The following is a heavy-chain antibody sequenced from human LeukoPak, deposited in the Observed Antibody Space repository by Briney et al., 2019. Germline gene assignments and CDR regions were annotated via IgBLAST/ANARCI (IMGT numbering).Heavy chain of an antibody. CDR1: GFTFSSYS. J-gene: IGHJ4*02. CDR2: ISSSSSYI. Sequence: GGSLRLSCAASGFTFSSYSMNWVRQAPGKGLEWVSSISSSSSYIYYADSVKGRFTISRDNAKNSLYLQMNSPRAEDTAVYYCARAQPSSTKYCSSTSCYGFVYWGQGTLVTVSS. CDR3: ARAQPSSTKYCSSTSCYGFVY. V-gene: IGHV3-21*01. D-gene: IGHD2-2*01.